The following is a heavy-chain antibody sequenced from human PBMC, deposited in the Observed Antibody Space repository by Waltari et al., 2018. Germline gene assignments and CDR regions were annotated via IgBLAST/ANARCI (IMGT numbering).Heavy chain of an antibody. D-gene: IGHD3-22*01. Sequence: EVQLVESGGGLVQPGGSLRLSCAASGFTFSSYAMSWVRPAPGKGLEWVSAIRGSGGSTYYADSVKGRFTISRDNSKNTLYLQMNSLRAEDTAVYYCAKWGAYDSSGYYYEGVDYWGQGTLVTVSS. V-gene: IGHV3-23*04. CDR3: AKWGAYDSSGYYYEGVDY. J-gene: IGHJ4*02. CDR2: IRGSGGST. CDR1: GFTFSSYA.